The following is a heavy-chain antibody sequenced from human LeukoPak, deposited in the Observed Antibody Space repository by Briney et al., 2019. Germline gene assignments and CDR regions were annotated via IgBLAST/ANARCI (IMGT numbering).Heavy chain of an antibody. J-gene: IGHJ4*02. D-gene: IGHD6-13*01. Sequence: GGSLRLSCAASGFTFSSYWMHWVRQAPGKGLVWVSRINGDGSSTNYADSVEGRFTIFRDNAKNTMYLQMTSLRTEDTVVYYCAREGSLGQQLPPDYWGQGTLVTVSS. CDR3: AREGSLGQQLPPDY. CDR2: INGDGSST. V-gene: IGHV3-74*01. CDR1: GFTFSSYW.